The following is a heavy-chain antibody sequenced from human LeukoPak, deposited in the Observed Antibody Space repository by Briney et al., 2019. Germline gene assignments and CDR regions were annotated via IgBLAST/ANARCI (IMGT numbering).Heavy chain of an antibody. D-gene: IGHD2-15*01. Sequence: GGSLRLSCAASGFTFSSYGMHWVRQAPGKGLEWVAVIWYDGSNKYYADSVKGRFTISRDDSKNTLYLQMNSLRVEDTAVYYCARARPGDCSDGPCYGLKTWFDPWGQGTLVTVSS. CDR2: IWYDGSNK. CDR3: ARARPGDCSDGPCYGLKTWFDP. J-gene: IGHJ5*02. V-gene: IGHV3-33*01. CDR1: GFTFSSYG.